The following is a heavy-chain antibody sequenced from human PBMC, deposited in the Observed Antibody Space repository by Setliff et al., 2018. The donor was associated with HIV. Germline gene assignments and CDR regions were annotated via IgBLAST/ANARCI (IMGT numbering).Heavy chain of an antibody. CDR2: IYPDGTT. V-gene: IGHV3-53*05. CDR3: ARPYSSSSYYYYQMDV. CDR1: GFTVSSNY. J-gene: IGHJ6*03. Sequence: GGSLRLSCAASGFTVSSNYISWVRQAPGKGLEWVSVIYPDGTTYYADSVKGRFTISRDNSKNTLYLQMNSLRAEDTAVYYCARPYSSSSYYYYQMDVWGKGTAVTVSS. D-gene: IGHD6-6*01.